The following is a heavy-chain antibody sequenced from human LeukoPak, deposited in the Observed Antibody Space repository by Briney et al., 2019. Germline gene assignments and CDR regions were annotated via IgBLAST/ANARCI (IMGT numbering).Heavy chain of an antibody. V-gene: IGHV3-15*01. CDR1: GFTFTNAW. CDR2: IKSKTDGGTT. Sequence: PGGSLRLSCAASGFTFTNAWMSWVRQAPGEGLEWVGRIKSKTDGGTTDYAAPVKGRFTISRDDLKSTVFLQMNSLKTEDTAVYYCTGRELQYDTHLVYWGQGTRVTVSS. CDR3: TGRELQYDTHLVY. D-gene: IGHD4-11*01. J-gene: IGHJ4*02.